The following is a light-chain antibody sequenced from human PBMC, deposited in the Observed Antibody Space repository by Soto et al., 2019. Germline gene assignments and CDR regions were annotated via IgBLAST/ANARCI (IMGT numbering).Light chain of an antibody. V-gene: IGKV1-39*01. J-gene: IGKJ1*01. CDR3: QQTYNTPRT. CDR1: QSISNY. Sequence: DIQMTQSPYSLSASVGDRVTITCRASQSISNYLNWYQQKPGKAPKLLIYAASSLQSGVPSRFSGSGSGTDFTLTITSLQPEDFAAYYCQQTYNTPRTFGQGTKVEIK. CDR2: AAS.